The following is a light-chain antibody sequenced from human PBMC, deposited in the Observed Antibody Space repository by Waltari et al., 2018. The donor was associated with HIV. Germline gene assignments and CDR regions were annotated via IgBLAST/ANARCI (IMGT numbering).Light chain of an antibody. Sequence: QVVLTQSPSASASLGASVKLTCTLSSGHSSYAIAWHKQQPEKGPRYLMKLTSDGSHTKGDWFPDLFSGSSSGAGRYLTTSSLQSEDEADYYCQTWDTGIRVFGFGTKVTVL. CDR2: LTSDGSH. CDR3: QTWDTGIRV. J-gene: IGLJ1*01. CDR1: SGHSSYA. V-gene: IGLV4-69*02.